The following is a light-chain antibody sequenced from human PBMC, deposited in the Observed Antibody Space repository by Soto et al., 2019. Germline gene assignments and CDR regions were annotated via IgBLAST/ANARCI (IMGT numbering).Light chain of an antibody. Sequence: VLTQPPSASGTPGQRVTISCSGSNSNIGSNKVNWYQQLPGTAPKLLIYTSNQRPSGVPDRFSGSKSGTSASLAISGLQSEDEADYYCATWDVSLHGYVFGTGTKVTVL. V-gene: IGLV1-44*01. J-gene: IGLJ1*01. CDR2: TSN. CDR1: NSNIGSNK. CDR3: ATWDVSLHGYV.